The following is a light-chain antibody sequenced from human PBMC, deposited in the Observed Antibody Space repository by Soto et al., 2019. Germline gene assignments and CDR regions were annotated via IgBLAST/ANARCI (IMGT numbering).Light chain of an antibody. CDR3: QSYDSSLSGFYV. J-gene: IGLJ1*01. CDR1: SSNIGAGYD. Sequence: QSVLTQPPSVSGAPGQRVTISCTGSSSNIGAGYDVHWYQQLPGTAPKLLIYGNSNRPSGVPDRFSGSKSGTSASLAITGLHAEDEADYCCQSYDSSLSGFYVFGTGTKVTVL. CDR2: GNS. V-gene: IGLV1-40*01.